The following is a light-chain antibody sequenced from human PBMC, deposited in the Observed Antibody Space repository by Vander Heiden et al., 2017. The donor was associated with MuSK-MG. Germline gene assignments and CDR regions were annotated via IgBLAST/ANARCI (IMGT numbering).Light chain of an antibody. CDR2: GAS. J-gene: IGKJ1*01. Sequence: EIVLTQSPGTLSLSPGGRATLSCRASQSVSTTYLAWYQQKPGQPPRLLIFGASNRATGIPDRFRGSGSGTDFTLTISGLEPEDFAVYYCQQYGSSPRTFGQGTKVEIK. V-gene: IGKV3-20*01. CDR3: QQYGSSPRT. CDR1: QSVSTTY.